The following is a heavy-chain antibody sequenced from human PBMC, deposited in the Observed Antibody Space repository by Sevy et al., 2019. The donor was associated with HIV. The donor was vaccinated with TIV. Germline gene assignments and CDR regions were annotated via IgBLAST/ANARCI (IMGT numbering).Heavy chain of an antibody. CDR3: ARAYFVRFGVLSSAFDI. CDR1: GFTFSSYA. J-gene: IGHJ3*02. D-gene: IGHD3-10*01. V-gene: IGHV3-30-3*01. CDR2: ISYDGSNK. Sequence: GGSLRLSCAASGFTFSSYAMHWVRQAPGKGLEWVAVISYDGSNKYYADSVKGRFTISRDNAKNTLYVQMNSLRAKDTAVYYFARAYFVRFGVLSSAFDIWGQGTMVTVSS.